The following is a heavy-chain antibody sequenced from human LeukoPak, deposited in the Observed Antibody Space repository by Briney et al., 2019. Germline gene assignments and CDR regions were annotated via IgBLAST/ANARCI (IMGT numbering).Heavy chain of an antibody. CDR3: AKDRDCSSTGCYVFAN. V-gene: IGHV3-23*01. J-gene: IGHJ4*02. CDR2: VSGDGEST. Sequence: GGSLRLSCAASGVTLRNYAMTWIRQAPGKGLQGVSVVSGDGESTYYADSVRGRFTISRDNSKNTMYLQMNNLRAEDTAIYYCAKDRDCSSTGCYVFANWGQGTLVTVSS. CDR1: GVTLRNYA. D-gene: IGHD2-2*01.